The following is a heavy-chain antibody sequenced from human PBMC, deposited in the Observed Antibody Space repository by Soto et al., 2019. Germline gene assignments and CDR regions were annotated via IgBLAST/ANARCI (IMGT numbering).Heavy chain of an antibody. CDR3: TRASPSRVVAAPYY. V-gene: IGHV3-49*03. Sequence: ALRLSCTASGFTFGDYAMSWFRQAPGKGLEWVGFIRSKAYGGTTEYAASVKGRFTISRDDSKSIAYLQMNSLKTEDTAVYYCTRASPSRVVAAPYYWGQGTLVTVSS. J-gene: IGHJ4*02. CDR2: IRSKAYGGTT. D-gene: IGHD2-15*01. CDR1: GFTFGDYA.